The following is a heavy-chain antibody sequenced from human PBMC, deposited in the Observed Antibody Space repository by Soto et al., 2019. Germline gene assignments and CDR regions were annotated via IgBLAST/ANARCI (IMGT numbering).Heavy chain of an antibody. CDR3: ARESAYYDSSGYPSALDY. Sequence: GGSLRLSCAASGFTFSSYGIHWVRQAPGKGLEWVAVIWYDGSNKYYADSVKGRFTISRDNSKNTLYLQMNSLRAEDTAVYYCARESAYYDSSGYPSALDYWGQGTLVTVSS. D-gene: IGHD3-22*01. CDR1: GFTFSSYG. J-gene: IGHJ4*02. V-gene: IGHV3-33*01. CDR2: IWYDGSNK.